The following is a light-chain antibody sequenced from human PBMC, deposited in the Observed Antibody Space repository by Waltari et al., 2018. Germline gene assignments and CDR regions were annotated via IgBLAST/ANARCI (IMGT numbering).Light chain of an antibody. Sequence: DAVMTQSPLSLPVTLGHPASIACRSSQSLLHSNGYNYLDWYLQKPGQSPQLLIYLGSNRASGVPDRFSGSGSGTDFTLKISRVEAEDVGVYYCMQALQSPFTFGPGTKVDIK. J-gene: IGKJ3*01. CDR1: QSLLHSNGYNY. CDR3: MQALQSPFT. V-gene: IGKV2-28*01. CDR2: LGS.